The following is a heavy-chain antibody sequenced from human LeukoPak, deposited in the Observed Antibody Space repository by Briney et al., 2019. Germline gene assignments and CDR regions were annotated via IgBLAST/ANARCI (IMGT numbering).Heavy chain of an antibody. D-gene: IGHD2-15*01. Sequence: SETLSLTCTVSGGSISSYYWSWTRQPPGKGLEWIGEINHSGSTNYNPSLKSRVTISVDTSKNQFSLKLSSVTAADTAVYYCARDPAGYCSGGSCYSYYFDYWGQGTLVPVSS. CDR2: INHSGST. V-gene: IGHV4-59*01. CDR1: GGSISSYY. CDR3: ARDPAGYCSGGSCYSYYFDY. J-gene: IGHJ4*02.